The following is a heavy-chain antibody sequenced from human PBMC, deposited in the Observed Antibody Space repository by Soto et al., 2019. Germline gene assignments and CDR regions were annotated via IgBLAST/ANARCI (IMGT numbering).Heavy chain of an antibody. Sequence: GASVKVSCKASGGTFSSYAISWVRQAPGQGLEWMGGIIPIFGTANYAQKFQGRVTITADESTSTAYMELSSLRSEDTAVYYCARAYGDPDYYDSSGYYLDYWGQGTLVTVSS. CDR2: IIPIFGTA. CDR1: GGTFSSYA. V-gene: IGHV1-69*13. CDR3: ARAYGDPDYYDSSGYYLDY. J-gene: IGHJ4*02. D-gene: IGHD3-22*01.